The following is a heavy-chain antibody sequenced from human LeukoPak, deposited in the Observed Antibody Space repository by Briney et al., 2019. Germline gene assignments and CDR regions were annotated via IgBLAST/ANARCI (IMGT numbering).Heavy chain of an antibody. Sequence: SETLSLTCTVSGGSISSYYWSWIRQPPGKGLEWIGYIYYSGSTNYNPSLKSRVTISVDTSKNQFSLKLSSVTAADTAVYYCARRDGYKSFDYWGQGTLVTVSS. CDR2: IYYSGST. CDR1: GGSISSYY. J-gene: IGHJ4*02. V-gene: IGHV4-59*01. D-gene: IGHD5-24*01. CDR3: ARRDGYKSFDY.